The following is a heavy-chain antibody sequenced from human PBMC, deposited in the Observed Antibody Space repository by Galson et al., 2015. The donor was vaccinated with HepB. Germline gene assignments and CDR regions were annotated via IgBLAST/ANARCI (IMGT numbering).Heavy chain of an antibody. CDR1: GSTFSSYG. CDR2: VNSDGSST. V-gene: IGHV3-74*01. CDR3: ASSGSSVNYPFDY. Sequence: SLRLSCAASGSTFSSYGMHWVRHAPGKGLVWVSHVNSDGSSTNYADFVKGRFTISRDNAKNTLYLQMHSLRAEDTAVYYCASSGSSVNYPFDYWGQGTVVTVSS. D-gene: IGHD3-10*01. J-gene: IGHJ4*02.